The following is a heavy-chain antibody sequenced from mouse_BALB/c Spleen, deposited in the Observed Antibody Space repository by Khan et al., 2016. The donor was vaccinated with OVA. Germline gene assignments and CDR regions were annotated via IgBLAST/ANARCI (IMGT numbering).Heavy chain of an antibody. D-gene: IGHD2-12*01. CDR2: IWSGGTT. CDR1: GFSLISYG. CDR3: ARRADDGAWFAY. V-gene: IGHV2-2*02. J-gene: IGHJ3*01. Sequence: QVQLKQSGPGLVQPSQSLSITCTVSGFSLISYGVHWVRQSPGKGLEWLGVIWSGGTTDYNAAFISRVSISKDNSKSQVFFELNSLEANDSATYYWARRADDGAWFAYWGQGTLVTVSA.